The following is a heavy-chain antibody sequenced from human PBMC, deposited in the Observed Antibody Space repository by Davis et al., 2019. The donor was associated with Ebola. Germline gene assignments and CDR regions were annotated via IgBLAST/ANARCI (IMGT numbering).Heavy chain of an antibody. J-gene: IGHJ6*04. CDR2: ISGSGGST. V-gene: IGHV3-23*01. CDR1: GFTSSSYA. D-gene: IGHD4-17*01. CDR3: AKDLGDYGDYLYYYYGMDV. Sequence: GGSLRPSFPAPGFTSSSYAMSWARQAPGKGLEWVSAISGSGGSTYYADSVKGRFTISRDNSKNTLYLQMNSPKAEDTAVYYCAKDLGDYGDYLYYYYGMDVWGKGTTVTVSS.